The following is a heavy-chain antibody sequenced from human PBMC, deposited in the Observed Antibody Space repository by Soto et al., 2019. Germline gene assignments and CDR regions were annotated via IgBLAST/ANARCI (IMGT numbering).Heavy chain of an antibody. CDR2: ISAYNGNT. J-gene: IGHJ6*02. D-gene: IGHD6-19*01. Sequence: ASVKVSCKASGYTFTSYGISWVRQAPGQGLEWMGWISAYNGNTNYAQKLQGRVTMTTDTSTSTAYMELRSLRSDDTAVYYCARGARIAVAGTDGYYYYGMDVWGQGTTVTVSS. V-gene: IGHV1-18*01. CDR1: GYTFTSYG. CDR3: ARGARIAVAGTDGYYYYGMDV.